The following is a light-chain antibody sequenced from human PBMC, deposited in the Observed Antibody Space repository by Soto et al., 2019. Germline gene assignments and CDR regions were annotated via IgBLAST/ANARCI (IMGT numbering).Light chain of an antibody. CDR3: QQSFSTPPT. CDR2: TAS. J-gene: IGKJ5*01. V-gene: IGKV1-39*01. Sequence: DIQMTQSPSSLSASVGDRVTITCRASQSISSYVNWYQQKPGKAPKLLMYTASSLQSGVPSRFSGSASGTDFTLTISSLQPEDFATYYCQQSFSTPPTFGQGTRVDIK. CDR1: QSISSY.